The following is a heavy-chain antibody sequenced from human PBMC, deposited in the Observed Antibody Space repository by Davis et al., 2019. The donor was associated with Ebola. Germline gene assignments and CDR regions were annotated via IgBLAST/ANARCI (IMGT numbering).Heavy chain of an antibody. CDR1: GFSLSTSGMG. CDR3: TRLAYTNGWFYFDY. V-gene: IGHV2-5*02. J-gene: IGHJ4*02. D-gene: IGHD2-8*01. CDR2: TFWVDDR. Sequence: SGPTLVKPTQTLTLTCTFSGFSLSTSGMGVGWIRQPPGKALECLGFTFWVDDRRYSPSLKSRLTITEDTSKNQVVLTMTNMDPADTATYYCTRLAYTNGWFYFDYWGQGSLVTVSS.